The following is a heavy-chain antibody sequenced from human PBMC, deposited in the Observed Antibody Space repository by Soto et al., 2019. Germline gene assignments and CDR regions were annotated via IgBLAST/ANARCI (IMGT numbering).Heavy chain of an antibody. J-gene: IGHJ5*01. CDR1: AAIGKVS. D-gene: IGHD3-22*01. V-gene: IGHV4-59*08. CDR2: IYYAGST. CDR3: ARLGGYYQALDS. Sequence: AAIGKVSRRSTRQPPGKGLEWIGYIYYAGSTTYNPSLKSRVTISLDTSKNQVYLKLDSVTAADTAVYYCARLGGYYQALDSWGQGTLVTVS.